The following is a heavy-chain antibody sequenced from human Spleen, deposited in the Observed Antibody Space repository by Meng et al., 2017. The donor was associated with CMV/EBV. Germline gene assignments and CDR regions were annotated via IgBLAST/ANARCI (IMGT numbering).Heavy chain of an antibody. D-gene: IGHD6-6*01. V-gene: IGHV1-69*10. CDR3: ARSIAAQNYYYYYGMDV. CDR2: IIPMLDIV. Sequence: SVKVSCKASGGTFSDYAISWVRQAPGQGLEWMGGIIPMLDIVNYAQKFQGRVTITTDESTSTAYMELSSLRSEDTAVYYCARSIAAQNYYYYYGMDVWGQGTTVTVSS. J-gene: IGHJ6*02. CDR1: GGTFSDYA.